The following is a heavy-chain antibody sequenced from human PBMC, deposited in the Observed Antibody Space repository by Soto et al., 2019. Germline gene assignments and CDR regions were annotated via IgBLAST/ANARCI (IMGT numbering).Heavy chain of an antibody. V-gene: IGHV3-48*01. J-gene: IGHJ4*02. CDR1: GFTFNRYA. D-gene: IGHD2-21*01. CDR3: ASLHWYSAGLDY. Sequence: GGSMRLSCTASGFTFNRYAVNWVRQAPGKGLEWVSYISSSSSTIYYADSVKGRFTISRDNAKNSLYLQMNSLRAEDTAVYYCASLHWYSAGLDYWGQGTLVTVSS. CDR2: ISSSSSTI.